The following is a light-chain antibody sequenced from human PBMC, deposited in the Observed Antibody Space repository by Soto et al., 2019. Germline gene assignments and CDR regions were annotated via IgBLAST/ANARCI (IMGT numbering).Light chain of an antibody. J-gene: IGKJ5*01. V-gene: IGKV2D-29*01. CDR1: QSLLHSDGKTY. Sequence: DAVLTQSPLSLPVTLGQPASISCKSSQSLLHSDGKTYLYCYLQKPGQPPQLLIXELSNRFSGVPDRFSGSGSGTDFTLKISRVEAEDVGVYYCMQSIQLHPKTFGQGTRLEIK. CDR3: MQSIQLHPKT. CDR2: ELS.